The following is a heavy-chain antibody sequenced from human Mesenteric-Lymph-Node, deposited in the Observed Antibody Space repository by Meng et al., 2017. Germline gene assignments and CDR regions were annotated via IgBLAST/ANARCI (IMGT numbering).Heavy chain of an antibody. J-gene: IGHJ4*02. CDR1: GFTFSSSW. CDR2: SKRDGSET. CDR3: ARVSRGSYSFY. V-gene: IGHV3-7*01. Sequence: GGSLRLSCTASGFTFSSSWMTWVRQPPGKGLEWVANSKRDGSETYYVDSVRGRFTISRDNGKNSLYIEMNSLRVEDTAVYYCARVSRGSYSFYWGQGTLVTVSS. D-gene: IGHD1-26*01.